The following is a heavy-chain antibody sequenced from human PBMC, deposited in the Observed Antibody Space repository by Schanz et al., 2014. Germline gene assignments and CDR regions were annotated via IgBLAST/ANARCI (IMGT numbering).Heavy chain of an antibody. CDR3: AKARRKSNCSGGRCFHYSYYGMDV. D-gene: IGHD2-15*01. V-gene: IGHV3-23*01. J-gene: IGHJ6*02. Sequence: EVQLLDSGGGLVQPGGSLRLSCAASGFTFNSYAMTWVRQAPGKGLEWVSSISHSGGSKYYADSVKGRFTISRDNSKNILYLQMNSLRAEDTAVYYCAKARRKSNCSGGRCFHYSYYGMDVWGQGTTXTVSS. CDR1: GFTFNSYA. CDR2: ISHSGGSK.